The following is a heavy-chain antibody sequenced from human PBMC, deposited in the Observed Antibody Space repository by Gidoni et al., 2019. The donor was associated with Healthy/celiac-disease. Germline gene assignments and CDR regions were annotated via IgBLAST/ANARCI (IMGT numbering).Heavy chain of an antibody. CDR1: GYSISSGYY. Sequence: QVQLQESGPGLVFPSETLSLTCAVSGYSISSGYYWGWIRQPPGKGLEWIGSIYHSGSTYYNPSLKSRVTISVDTSKNQFSLKLSSVTAADTAVYYCARGGYCSSTSCYKGMDVWGQGTTVTVSS. J-gene: IGHJ6*02. D-gene: IGHD2-2*02. CDR2: IYHSGST. CDR3: ARGGYCSSTSCYKGMDV. V-gene: IGHV4-38-2*01.